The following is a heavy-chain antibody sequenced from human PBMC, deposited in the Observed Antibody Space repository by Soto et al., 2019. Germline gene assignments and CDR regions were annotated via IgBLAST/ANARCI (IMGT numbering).Heavy chain of an antibody. CDR3: ARGTTTSAFSAMDV. CDR1: GFTFSYHA. D-gene: IGHD1-1*01. Sequence: QVQLVESGGGVVQPGMSLRLSCAASGFTFSYHALNWVRQAPGKGLEWVAGISYDGDNKYIAESVKGRLTISRDNSKNTVSLQMNSLRTEDTAMYFCARGTTTSAFSAMDVWGQGTTVTVSS. J-gene: IGHJ6*02. CDR2: ISYDGDNK. V-gene: IGHV3-30-3*01.